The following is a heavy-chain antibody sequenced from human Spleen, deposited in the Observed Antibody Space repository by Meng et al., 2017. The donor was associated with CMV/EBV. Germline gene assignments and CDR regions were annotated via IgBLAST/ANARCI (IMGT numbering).Heavy chain of an antibody. D-gene: IGHD6-13*01. J-gene: IGHJ4*02. CDR1: GFTFSSYA. CDR2: ISYDGSNK. CDR3: AKAVSSSWYREYYDY. V-gene: IGHV3-30-3*01. Sequence: GESLKISCAASGFTFSSYAMHWVRQAPGKGLEWVAVISYDGSNKYYADSVKGRFTISRDNSKNTLYLQLNSLRAEDSAVYFCAKAVSSSWYREYYDYWGQGTLVTVSS.